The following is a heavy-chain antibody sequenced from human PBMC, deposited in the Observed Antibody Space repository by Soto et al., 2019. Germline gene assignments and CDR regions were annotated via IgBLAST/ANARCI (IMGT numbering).Heavy chain of an antibody. CDR1: GYTFTSYG. CDR3: ARENYYDSSGYSDY. J-gene: IGHJ4*02. D-gene: IGHD3-22*01. V-gene: IGHV1-18*01. Sequence: ASVKVSCKASGYTFTSYGIHWVRQAPGQGLEWMGWISAYNGNTNYAQKLQGRVTMTTDTSTSTAYMELRSLRSDDTAVYYCARENYYDSSGYSDYWGQGTLVTVSS. CDR2: ISAYNGNT.